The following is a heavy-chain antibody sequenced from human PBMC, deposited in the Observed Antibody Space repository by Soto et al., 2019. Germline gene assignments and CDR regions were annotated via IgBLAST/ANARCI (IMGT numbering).Heavy chain of an antibody. Sequence: ASVKVSCKASVYTFTNYGISWARQAHGEGLEWVGWINTSNDNKLYAQKLQGRLTLTTDTSTSTAYMDLTTLRSDDTAVYFCARDPGAASFDFWAQGTLVTVSS. D-gene: IGHD2-15*01. CDR2: INTSNDNK. CDR3: ARDPGAASFDF. CDR1: VYTFTNYG. V-gene: IGHV1-18*01. J-gene: IGHJ4*02.